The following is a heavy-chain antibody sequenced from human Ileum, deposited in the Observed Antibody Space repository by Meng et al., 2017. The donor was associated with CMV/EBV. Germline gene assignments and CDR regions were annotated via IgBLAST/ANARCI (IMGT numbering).Heavy chain of an antibody. J-gene: IGHJ4*02. V-gene: IGHV3-15*07. D-gene: IGHD4-17*01. CDR1: GFNCSSHW. Sequence: SWAASGFNCSSHWMNWVRQAPGKGLEWVGSIKNKPNGETTDYAAPVKGRFTISRDDSKNMLYLQMNSLKTEDTAVYYCATENYGLVDWGQGTLVTVSS. CDR3: ATENYGLVD. CDR2: IKNKPNGETT.